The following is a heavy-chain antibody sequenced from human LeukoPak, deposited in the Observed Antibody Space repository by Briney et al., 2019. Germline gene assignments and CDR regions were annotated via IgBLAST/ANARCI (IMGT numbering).Heavy chain of an antibody. CDR3: ARRYCSSTSCYGVDY. D-gene: IGHD2-2*01. CDR1: GYTFTGYG. J-gene: IGHJ4*02. V-gene: IGHV1-18*01. CDR2: ISAYNGNT. Sequence: AASVKVSCKASGYTFTGYGISWVRQAPGQGLEWMGWISAYNGNTNYAQKLQGRVTMTTDTSTSTAYMELRSLRSDDTAVYYCARRYCSSTSCYGVDYWGQGTLVTVSS.